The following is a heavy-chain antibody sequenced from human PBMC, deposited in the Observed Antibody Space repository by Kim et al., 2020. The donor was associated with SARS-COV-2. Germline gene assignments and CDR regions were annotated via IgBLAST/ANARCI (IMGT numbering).Heavy chain of an antibody. CDR3: ASSRGSGYYLRS. CDR1: GFTFSSYA. D-gene: IGHD3-22*01. Sequence: GGSLRLSCAASGFTFSSYAMHWVRQAPGKGLEWVAVISYDGSNKYYADSVKGRFTISRDNSKNTLYLQMNSLRAEDTAVYYCASSRGSGYYLRSWGQGTLVTVSS. V-gene: IGHV3-30-3*01. J-gene: IGHJ4*02. CDR2: ISYDGSNK.